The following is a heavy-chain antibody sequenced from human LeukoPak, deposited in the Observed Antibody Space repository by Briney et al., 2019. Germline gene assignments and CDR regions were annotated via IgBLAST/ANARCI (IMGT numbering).Heavy chain of an antibody. J-gene: IGHJ6*04. CDR3: ARGSPRALRYFDWHKNYYYYGMDV. V-gene: IGHV1-18*04. CDR2: ISAYNGNT. D-gene: IGHD3-9*01. Sequence: ASVRVSCKASGYTFTSYGISWVRQAPGQGLEWMGWISAYNGNTNYAQKLQGRVTMTTDTSTSTAYMELRSLRSDDTAVYYCARGSPRALRYFDWHKNYYYYGMDVWGKATTVTVSS. CDR1: GYTFTSYG.